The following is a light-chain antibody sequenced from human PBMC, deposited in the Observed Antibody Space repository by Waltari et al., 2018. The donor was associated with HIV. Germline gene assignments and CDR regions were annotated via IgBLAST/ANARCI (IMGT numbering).Light chain of an antibody. CDR2: GAS. Sequence: DIEMTQSPSSLAASVGDRVAITCRSREVINSYLHWYQLTPGKAPRLLVFGASTLHRGVPSRFSGSGSETDYTLTINNLQPEDFGTYFCQQTYNTPHTFGLGTRLEVK. CDR1: EVINSY. J-gene: IGKJ5*01. V-gene: IGKV1-39*01. CDR3: QQTYNTPHT.